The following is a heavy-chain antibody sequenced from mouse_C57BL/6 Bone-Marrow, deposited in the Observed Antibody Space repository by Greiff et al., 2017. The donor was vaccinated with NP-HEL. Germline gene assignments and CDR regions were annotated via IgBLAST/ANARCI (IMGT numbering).Heavy chain of an antibody. CDR1: GYTFTSYW. J-gene: IGHJ2*01. D-gene: IGHD1-1*01. CDR3: ARCAPFSYYGSPFDY. Sequence: QVQLKESGAELAKPGASVKLSCKASGYTFTSYWMHWVKQRPGQGLEWIGYINPSSGYTKYNQKFKDKATLTADKSSSTAYMQLSSLTYEDSAVYYCARCAPFSYYGSPFDYWGQGTTLTVSS. V-gene: IGHV1-7*01. CDR2: INPSSGYT.